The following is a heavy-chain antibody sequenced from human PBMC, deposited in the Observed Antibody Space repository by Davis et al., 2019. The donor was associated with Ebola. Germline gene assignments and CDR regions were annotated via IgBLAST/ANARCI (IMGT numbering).Heavy chain of an antibody. CDR3: ARGWLRRAFDV. Sequence: PSETLSLTCAISGDSVAGGSGGWNWIRQSPSRGLEWLGRTYYTSQWYNHYAESVRNRVTVNPDTSKNQFSLHLNSVTPEDTAVYYCARGWLRRAFDVWGQGTMVIVSS. V-gene: IGHV6-1*01. CDR1: GDSVAGGSGG. J-gene: IGHJ3*01. CDR2: TYYTSQWYN. D-gene: IGHD5-12*01.